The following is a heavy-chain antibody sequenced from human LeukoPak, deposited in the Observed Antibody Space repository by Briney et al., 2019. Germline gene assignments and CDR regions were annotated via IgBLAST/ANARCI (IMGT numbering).Heavy chain of an antibody. CDR3: ARDSSSWYVYEGV. Sequence: PGGSLRLSCAASGSTFSDYYMSWIRQAPGKGLEWVSYISGTSNYTDYADSVKGRFTISRDNAKDSLYLQMNRLRAEDTAVYYCARDSSSWYVYEGVWGKGTTVTVSS. CDR2: ISGTSNYT. CDR1: GSTFSDYY. J-gene: IGHJ6*04. D-gene: IGHD6-13*01. V-gene: IGHV3-11*06.